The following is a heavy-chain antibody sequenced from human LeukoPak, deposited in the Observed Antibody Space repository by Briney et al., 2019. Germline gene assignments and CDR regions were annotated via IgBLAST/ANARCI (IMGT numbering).Heavy chain of an antibody. CDR2: IYSGGST. CDR1: GFTVSSNY. D-gene: IGHD1-26*01. V-gene: IGHV3-53*01. Sequence: PGGSLRLSCAASGFTVSSNYMSWVRQAPGKGLEWVSVIYSGGSTYYADSVKGRFTISRDNSKNTLYLQMNSLRAEDTAVYYCASETRLYSGSYYYWGQGTLVTVSS. J-gene: IGHJ4*02. CDR3: ASETRLYSGSYYY.